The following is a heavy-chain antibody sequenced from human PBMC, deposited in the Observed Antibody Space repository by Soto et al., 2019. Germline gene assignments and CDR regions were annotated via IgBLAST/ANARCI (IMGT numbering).Heavy chain of an antibody. D-gene: IGHD3-10*02. CDR2: INTGKGDT. Sequence: VKVSCKASGYTFTAHAMHWVRQAPGQGLEWMGWINTGKGDTKYSQKFQGRITITRDTSASTTYMELSSLKSEDTALYYCARNMLGGPTDFWGPGTLVTVSS. CDR3: ARNMLGGPTDF. V-gene: IGHV1-3*04. J-gene: IGHJ4*02. CDR1: GYTFTAHA.